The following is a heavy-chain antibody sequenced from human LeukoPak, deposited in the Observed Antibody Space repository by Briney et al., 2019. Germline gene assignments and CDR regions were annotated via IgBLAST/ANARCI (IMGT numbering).Heavy chain of an antibody. D-gene: IGHD2-2*01. V-gene: IGHV3-7*01. CDR1: GFTFDDYW. Sequence: GGSLRLSCGASGFTFDDYWMSWVRQAPGQGLEWVANINQDGSEKYYLDSAKGRFAISRDNARNSLYLQVNSLRAEDTAVYYCARGGTSGYSSTRHFWGGNYYFDYWGQGSLVTVSS. CDR2: INQDGSEK. J-gene: IGHJ4*02. CDR3: ARGGTSGYSSTRHFWGGNYYFDY.